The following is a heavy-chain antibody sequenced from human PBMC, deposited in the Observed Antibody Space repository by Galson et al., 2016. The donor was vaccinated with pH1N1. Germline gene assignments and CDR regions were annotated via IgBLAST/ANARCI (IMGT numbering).Heavy chain of an antibody. CDR1: GFPFSNYA. CDR3: ARDRFLDNWYFDL. CDR2: ISFDGRNE. D-gene: IGHD3/OR15-3a*01. V-gene: IGHV3-30*04. Sequence: LRLSCAASGFPFSNYAIHWVRQAPGKGLEWVAVISFDGRNEYYADSVKGRFTIYRDNSKNTMYLQMNSLRAEDTAVYYCARDRFLDNWYFDLWGRGTLVTVSS. J-gene: IGHJ2*01.